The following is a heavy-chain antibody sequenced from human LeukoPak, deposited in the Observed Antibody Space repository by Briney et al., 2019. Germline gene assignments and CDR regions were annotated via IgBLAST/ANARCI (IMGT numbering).Heavy chain of an antibody. J-gene: IGHJ3*02. V-gene: IGHV4-34*01. D-gene: IGHD5-24*01. CDR1: GRSFSGYY. Sequence: SETLSLTCAVYGRSFSGYYWSWIRQPPGKGLEWIGEINHSGSTNYNPSLKSRVTISVDTSKNQFSLKLSSVTAADTAVYYCAREPRRGAFDIWGQGTMVTVSS. CDR2: INHSGST. CDR3: AREPRRGAFDI.